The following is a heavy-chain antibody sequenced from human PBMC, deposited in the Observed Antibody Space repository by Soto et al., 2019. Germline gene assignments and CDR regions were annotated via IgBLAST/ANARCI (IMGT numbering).Heavy chain of an antibody. CDR3: ARGGYYDNSWGKLSHYGLDV. D-gene: IGHD3-16*01. Sequence: QVQLAQSANEVKKPGASVRVSCKAAGYTFIRYGIAWVRQAPGQGHEWMGWISPYNDYTVYAQKFQGRVSMTADTSTRTVYMNLRGLKSDDTAVYYCARGGYYDNSWGKLSHYGLDVWGQGTSVSVSS. CDR1: GYTFIRYG. CDR2: ISPYNDYT. J-gene: IGHJ6*02. V-gene: IGHV1-18*01.